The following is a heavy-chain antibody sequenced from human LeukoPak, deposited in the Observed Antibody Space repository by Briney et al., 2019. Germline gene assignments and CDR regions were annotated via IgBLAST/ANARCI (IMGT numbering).Heavy chain of an antibody. J-gene: IGHJ3*02. Sequence: TGGALRLSCAASGFSFSNCSMNWVRQAPGKGLEWVSSISNSSTYIYYADSLEGRFTISRDNVRNSLYLQMNSLRAEDTAVYYCAGDYEGNLSFDIWGQGTMVAVCS. CDR1: GFSFSNCS. D-gene: IGHD4-23*01. CDR2: ISNSSTYI. CDR3: AGDYEGNLSFDI. V-gene: IGHV3-21*01.